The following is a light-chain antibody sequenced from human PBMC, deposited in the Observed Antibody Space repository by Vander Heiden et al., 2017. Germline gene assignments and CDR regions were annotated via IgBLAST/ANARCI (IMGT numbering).Light chain of an antibody. J-gene: IGKJ5*01. Sequence: DIQMTQSPSSVSASVGDRITIACRASQSISSYLNWYQQKPGKAPKLLIYAASSLQSGVPSRFSGSGSGTDFTLTISSLQPEDFATYHCQQSYSTPITFGQGTRLEIK. V-gene: IGKV1-39*01. CDR2: AAS. CDR1: QSISSY. CDR3: QQSYSTPIT.